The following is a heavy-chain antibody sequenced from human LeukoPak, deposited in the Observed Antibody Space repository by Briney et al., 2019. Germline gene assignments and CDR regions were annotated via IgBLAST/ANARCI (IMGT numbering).Heavy chain of an antibody. V-gene: IGHV3-30-3*01. Sequence: GGSLRLSCAASGFTFSRYAMHWVRQAPGKGLEWVAVKSFDGSNRYFADSVRGRFTISRDNSKNTLYLQMNSLRAEDTAVYYCARDIYDRYFDYWGQGTLVTVSS. CDR3: ARDIYDRYFDY. J-gene: IGHJ4*02. CDR1: GFTFSRYA. D-gene: IGHD3-3*01. CDR2: KSFDGSNR.